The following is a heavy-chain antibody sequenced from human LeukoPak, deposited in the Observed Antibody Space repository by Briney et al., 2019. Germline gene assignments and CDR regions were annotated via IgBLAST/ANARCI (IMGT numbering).Heavy chain of an antibody. Sequence: ASVTVSCKASGYIFTGYYMHWVRQAPGQGLEWMGWINPNSGATNYAQKFQGRVTMTRDTSISTAYMELSRLRSDDTAVYYCARSAPTLTYDILTGYLGYWGQGTLVTVSS. CDR3: ARSAPTLTYDILTGYLGY. CDR2: INPNSGAT. V-gene: IGHV1-2*02. D-gene: IGHD3-9*01. CDR1: GYIFTGYY. J-gene: IGHJ4*02.